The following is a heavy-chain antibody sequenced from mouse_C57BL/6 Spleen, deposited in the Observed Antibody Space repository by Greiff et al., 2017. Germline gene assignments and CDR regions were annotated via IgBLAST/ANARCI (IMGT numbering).Heavy chain of an antibody. V-gene: IGHV5-6*01. CDR3: ARKKVTPYYLDY. Sequence: EVKLVESGGDLVKPGGSLKLSCAASGFTFSSYGMSWVRQTPDQRLEWVATISSGGSYTNYPDSVKGRFTISRDNAKNTLYLQMGKLKSEDTAMYYCARKKVTPYYLDYWGQGTTLTVSS. CDR2: ISSGGSYT. D-gene: IGHD2-13*01. J-gene: IGHJ2*01. CDR1: GFTFSSYG.